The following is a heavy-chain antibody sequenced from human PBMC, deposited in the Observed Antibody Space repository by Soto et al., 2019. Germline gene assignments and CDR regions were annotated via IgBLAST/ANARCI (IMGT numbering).Heavy chain of an antibody. Sequence: ASVKVSCKASGYTFTGYYMHWVRQAPGQGLEWMGWINPNSGGTNYAQKFQGWVTMTRDTSISTAYMELSRLRSDDTAVYYCARDCSGGGDAFDIWGQGTMVTVSS. CDR2: INPNSGGT. D-gene: IGHD2-15*01. V-gene: IGHV1-2*04. J-gene: IGHJ3*02. CDR1: GYTFTGYY. CDR3: ARDCSGGGDAFDI.